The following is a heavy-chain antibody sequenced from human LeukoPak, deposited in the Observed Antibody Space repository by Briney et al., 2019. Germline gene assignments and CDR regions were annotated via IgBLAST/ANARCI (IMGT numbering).Heavy chain of an antibody. CDR3: ARDRRWLQLPYWYFDL. D-gene: IGHD5-12*01. V-gene: IGHV3-9*01. J-gene: IGHJ2*01. CDR2: INWNSNII. Sequence: GGSLRLSCIASGFIFEDYAMHWVRQAPGKGLEWVSGINWNSNIIEYGASVRGRFTISRDNAKNSLYLQMNSLRAEDTAVYYCARDRRWLQLPYWYFDLWGRGTLVTVSS. CDR1: GFIFEDYA.